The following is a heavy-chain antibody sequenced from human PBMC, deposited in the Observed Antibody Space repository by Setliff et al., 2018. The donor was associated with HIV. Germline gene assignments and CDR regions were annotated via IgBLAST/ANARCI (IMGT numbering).Heavy chain of an antibody. CDR2: VNHSGTT. CDR3: ARDRRSIFGVDTKNWFDP. J-gene: IGHJ5*02. V-gene: IGHV4-34*01. D-gene: IGHD3-3*01. Sequence: SETLSLTCAVYGTSFSDYYWTWIRQPPGKGLEWIGEVNHSGTTNYNTSLKSRVTISGDTSKKQFSPKLSSVTAADTAVYYCARDRRSIFGVDTKNWFDPWGQGTLVTAPQ. CDR1: GTSFSDYY.